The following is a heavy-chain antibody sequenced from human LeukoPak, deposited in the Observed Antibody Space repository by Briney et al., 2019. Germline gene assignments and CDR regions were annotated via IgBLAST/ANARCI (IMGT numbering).Heavy chain of an antibody. V-gene: IGHV3-7*03. CDR3: ARALWYQSWFDP. Sequence: GGSLRLSCAASGFGFSSYWMSWVRHNPGKGLEWVANINQDGTTKYYRDFAKGRFTISRDNAQNSLYLQINSLRAEDTAVYYCARALWYQSWFDPWGQGTLVTVSS. D-gene: IGHD3-10*01. CDR2: INQDGTTK. J-gene: IGHJ5*02. CDR1: GFGFSSYW.